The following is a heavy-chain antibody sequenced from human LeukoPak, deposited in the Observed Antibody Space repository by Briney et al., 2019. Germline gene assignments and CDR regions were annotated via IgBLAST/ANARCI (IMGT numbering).Heavy chain of an antibody. Sequence: GGSLRLSCAASGFTFSSYGMSWVRQAPGKGVEWVSAISGSGGSTYYADSVKGRFTISRDNSKNTLYLQMNSLRAEDTAVYYCAKGRNDYDYYYMDVWGKGTTVTISS. CDR1: GFTFSSYG. CDR3: AKGRNDYDYYYMDV. CDR2: ISGSGGST. V-gene: IGHV3-23*01. J-gene: IGHJ6*03.